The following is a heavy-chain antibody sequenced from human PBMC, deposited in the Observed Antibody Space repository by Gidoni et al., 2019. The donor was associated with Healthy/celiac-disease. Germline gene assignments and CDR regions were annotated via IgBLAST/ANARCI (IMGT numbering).Heavy chain of an antibody. Sequence: QVQLQPCGSGLLKPSETLSLTCAVYGWSFSGYYWSWIRQPPGTGLDWLGEINHSGSTNYNPSLKSRVTISVDTSKNQFSLKLSSVTAADTAVDYCARGGTWVLVYMDVWGKGTTVTVSS. J-gene: IGHJ6*03. CDR1: GWSFSGYY. CDR2: INHSGST. CDR3: ARGGTWVLVYMDV. V-gene: IGHV4-34*01. D-gene: IGHD1-7*01.